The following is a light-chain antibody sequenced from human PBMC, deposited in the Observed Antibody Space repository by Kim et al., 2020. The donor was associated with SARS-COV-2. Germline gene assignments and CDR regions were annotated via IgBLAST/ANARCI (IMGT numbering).Light chain of an antibody. CDR3: LQYTDYPLT. CDR1: QVIHTY. CDR2: AAS. V-gene: IGKV1-16*01. J-gene: IGKJ4*01. Sequence: AGVGDTVTISCGASQVIHTYVAWFLQQAGKAPKSLIYAASSLHNVVPSRFSGSGAWTNFSLTITNLQPEDSATYFCLQYTDYPLTFGGGTKVDIK.